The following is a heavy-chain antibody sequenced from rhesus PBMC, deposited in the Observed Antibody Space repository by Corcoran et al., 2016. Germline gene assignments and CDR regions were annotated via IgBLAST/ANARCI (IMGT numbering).Heavy chain of an antibody. Sequence: QVQLQESGPAVVQPSETLSLTCAVSGGSLSRSTWWDWIRQSPGKRLEWLGGIYGSAASTGYSPAIKSRVTLSIDTAKNQFSLKLSSVTAADTAVYFCARHLGSSYGWRFDVWGAGVLVTVSS. J-gene: IGHJ5-1*01. CDR2: IYGSAAST. D-gene: IGHD6-43*01. CDR1: GGSLSRSTW. CDR3: ARHLGSSYGWRFDV. V-gene: IGHV4-93*02.